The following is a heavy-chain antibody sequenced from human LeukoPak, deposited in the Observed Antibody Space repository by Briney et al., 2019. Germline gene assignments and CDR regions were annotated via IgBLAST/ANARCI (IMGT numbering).Heavy chain of an antibody. CDR2: NYYSGST. Sequence: SETLSLTCTVSGGSISSYYWSWIRQPPGKGLEWIGYNYYSGSTNYNPSLKSRVTISVDTSKNQFSLKLSSVTAADTAVYYCARVGTYYDFWSGYYRYYYYMDVWGKGTTVTVSS. CDR3: ARVGTYYDFWSGYYRYYYYMDV. J-gene: IGHJ6*03. V-gene: IGHV4-59*01. CDR1: GGSISSYY. D-gene: IGHD3-3*01.